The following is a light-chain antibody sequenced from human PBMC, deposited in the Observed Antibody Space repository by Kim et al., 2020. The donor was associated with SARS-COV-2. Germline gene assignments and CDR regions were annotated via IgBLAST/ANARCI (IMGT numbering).Light chain of an antibody. J-gene: IGKJ2*01. Sequence: DIQITQSPSSLSASVGDRVTITCRASQSISSYLNWYQQKPGKAPKLLIYAASSLQRGVPSRFSGSGSGTDFTLTISSLQPEDFATYYCQQSYSTPYTFGQGTKLAI. CDR1: QSISSY. CDR3: QQSYSTPYT. CDR2: AAS. V-gene: IGKV1-39*01.